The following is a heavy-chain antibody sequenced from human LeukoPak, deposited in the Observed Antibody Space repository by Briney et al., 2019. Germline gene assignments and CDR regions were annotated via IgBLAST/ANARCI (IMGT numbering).Heavy chain of an antibody. CDR2: INHSGST. V-gene: IGHV4-34*01. D-gene: IGHD3-22*01. J-gene: IGHJ4*02. CDR3: ARGRDYYDSSPVGY. Sequence: SETLSLTCAVYGGSFSGYYWSWIRQPPGKGLEWIGEINHSGSTNYNPSLKSRVTISVDTSKNQFSLKLSSVTAADTAVYYCARGRDYYDSSPVGYWGQGTLVTVSS. CDR1: GGSFSGYY.